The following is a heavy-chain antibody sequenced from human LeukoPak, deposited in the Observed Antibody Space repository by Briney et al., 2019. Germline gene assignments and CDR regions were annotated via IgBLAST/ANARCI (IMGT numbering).Heavy chain of an antibody. CDR2: INHSGST. J-gene: IGHJ5*02. V-gene: IGHV4-34*01. D-gene: IGHD5-12*01. Sequence: SETLSLTCAVYGGSFSGYYWSWIRQPPGKGLEWIGEINHSGSTYYNPSLKSRVTISVDRSKNQFSLKLSSVTAADTAVYYCAREVVGGDSGYENDGNNWFDPWGQGTLVTVSS. CDR1: GGSFSGYY. CDR3: AREVVGGDSGYENDGNNWFDP.